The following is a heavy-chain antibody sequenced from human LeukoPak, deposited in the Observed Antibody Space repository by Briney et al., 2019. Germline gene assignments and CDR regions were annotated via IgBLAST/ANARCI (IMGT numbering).Heavy chain of an antibody. CDR2: IYTSGST. J-gene: IGHJ3*02. D-gene: IGHD3-3*01. V-gene: IGHV4-4*07. Sequence: PSETLSLTCTVSGGSISSYYWSWIRQPAGKGLEWIGRIYTSGSTNYNPSLKSRVTMSVDTSKNQFSLKLSSVTAADTAVYYCARGHYDFWSGYYSSNAFDIWGQGTMVTVSS. CDR3: ARGHYDFWSGYYSSNAFDI. CDR1: GGSISSYY.